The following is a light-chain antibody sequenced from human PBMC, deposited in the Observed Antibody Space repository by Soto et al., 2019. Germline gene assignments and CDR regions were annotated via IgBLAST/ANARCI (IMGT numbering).Light chain of an antibody. CDR1: QSINGW. V-gene: IGKV1-5*03. CDR2: RAS. Sequence: DIQMTQSPSTLSASVGDRVNITCRASQSINGWWAWYQQKPGKAPKLLISRASDLQTGAPSRFSGTGSGADIPLTIGSLQTDDFATYYGQEYNSYFFAFGPGTKVDV. CDR3: QEYNSYFFA. J-gene: IGKJ3*01.